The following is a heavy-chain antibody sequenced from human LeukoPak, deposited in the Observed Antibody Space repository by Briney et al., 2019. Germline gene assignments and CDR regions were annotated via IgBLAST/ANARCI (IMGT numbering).Heavy chain of an antibody. D-gene: IGHD5-18*01. CDR3: ARDIRGYDRYYYYYMDV. Sequence: PSETLSLTCTVSGGSISSYYWSWIRQPAGKGLEWIGRIYTSGSTNYNPSLKSRVTMSVDTSKNQFSLKLSSVTAADTAVYYCARDIRGYDRYYYYYMDVWGKGTTVTISS. J-gene: IGHJ6*03. CDR1: GGSISSYY. CDR2: IYTSGST. V-gene: IGHV4-4*07.